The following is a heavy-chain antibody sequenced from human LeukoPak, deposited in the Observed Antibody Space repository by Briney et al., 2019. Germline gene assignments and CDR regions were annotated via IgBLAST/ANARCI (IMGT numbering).Heavy chain of an antibody. Sequence: GRSLRLSCAASGFTFSSYGMHWVRQDPGKGLEWVAIMWYDGSNKYYTDSVKGRFTISRDNSKNTLYLQMNSLRAEDTAVYYCARDHEYSSGWYNYYYYGMDVWGQGTTVTVSS. J-gene: IGHJ6*02. CDR3: ARDHEYSSGWYNYYYYGMDV. V-gene: IGHV3-33*01. CDR1: GFTFSSYG. D-gene: IGHD6-19*01. CDR2: MWYDGSNK.